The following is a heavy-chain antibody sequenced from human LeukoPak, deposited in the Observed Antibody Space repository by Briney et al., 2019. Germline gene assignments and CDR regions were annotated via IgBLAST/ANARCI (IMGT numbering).Heavy chain of an antibody. J-gene: IGHJ4*02. Sequence: PGGSLRLSCAASGFTFSNYDMHWVRQAPGKGLEWGAIISYDGSNKYYADSVKGRFTISRDNSKNTLYLQMNSLRAEDTAVYYCARDRKPRFFDYWGQGTLVTVSS. CDR1: GFTFSNYD. CDR2: ISYDGSNK. V-gene: IGHV3-30*03. CDR3: ARDRKPRFFDY.